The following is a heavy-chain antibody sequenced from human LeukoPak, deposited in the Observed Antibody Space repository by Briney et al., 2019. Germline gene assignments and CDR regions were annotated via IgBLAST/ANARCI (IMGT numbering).Heavy chain of an antibody. CDR3: ARGAIAVGSSFDY. V-gene: IGHV4-38-2*01. CDR2: IYHSGST. Sequence: SETLSLTCAVSGYSISSGYYWGWIRQPPGKGLEWIGSIYHSGSTYYNPSLKSRVTISVDTSKNQSSLKLSSVTAADTAVYYCARGAIAVGSSFDYWGQGTLVTVSS. CDR1: GYSISSGYY. D-gene: IGHD6-19*01. J-gene: IGHJ4*02.